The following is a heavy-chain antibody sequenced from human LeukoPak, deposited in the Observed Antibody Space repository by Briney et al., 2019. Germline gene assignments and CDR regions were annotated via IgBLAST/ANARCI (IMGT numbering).Heavy chain of an antibody. CDR1: GFTFNSYA. J-gene: IGHJ4*02. CDR2: IRSRAYGGAA. V-gene: IGHV3-49*04. CDR3: AASSGFDY. Sequence: GGSLRLSCAASGFTFNSYAMSWVRQAPGKGLEWVGYIRSRAYGGAAEYAASVKGRFTITRDDSKSIAYLQMSSLNIEDTAVYYCAASSGFDYWGQGTLVTVSS. D-gene: IGHD6-25*01.